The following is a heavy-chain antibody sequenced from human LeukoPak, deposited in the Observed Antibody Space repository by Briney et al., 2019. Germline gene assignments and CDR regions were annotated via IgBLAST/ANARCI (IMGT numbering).Heavy chain of an antibody. V-gene: IGHV4-4*07. J-gene: IGHJ3*02. CDR1: GSSINNYY. CDR2: IYTRGST. D-gene: IGHD2-15*01. Sequence: PSETLSLTCTVSGSSINNYYWSWIRQPAGKGLEWIGRIYTRGSTNYNPSLKSRVTMSVDTSKNQFSLKLSAVTAADTAVYYCARGRYCSADICSGGDAFDIWGQGTMVSVSS. CDR3: ARGRYCSADICSGGDAFDI.